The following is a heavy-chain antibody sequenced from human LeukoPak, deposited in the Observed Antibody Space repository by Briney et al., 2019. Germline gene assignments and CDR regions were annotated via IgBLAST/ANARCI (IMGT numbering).Heavy chain of an antibody. CDR2: ISYDGSNK. D-gene: IGHD3-3*01. V-gene: IGHV3-30*04. CDR3: ARADFSRGYMDV. J-gene: IGHJ6*03. Sequence: GGSLRLSCAASGFTFSSYAMHWVRQAPGKGLEWVAVISYDGSNKYYADSVKGRFTISRDNSKNTLYLQMNSLRAEDTAVYYCARADFSRGYMDVWGKGTTVTVSS. CDR1: GFTFSSYA.